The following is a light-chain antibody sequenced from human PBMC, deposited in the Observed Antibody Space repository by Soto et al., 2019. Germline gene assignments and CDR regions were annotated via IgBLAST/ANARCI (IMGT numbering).Light chain of an antibody. Sequence: QPASVSGSPGQSVTISCTGTSSDVGAYKYVSWYQKHPGKAPKLMIYGVSNRPSGISNRFSGSKSGKTAFLTISGLQPEDEADYYCSSFTGPTTLDVFGTGTKLTVL. CDR2: GVS. CDR3: SSFTGPTTLDV. CDR1: SSDVGAYKY. V-gene: IGLV2-14*03. J-gene: IGLJ1*01.